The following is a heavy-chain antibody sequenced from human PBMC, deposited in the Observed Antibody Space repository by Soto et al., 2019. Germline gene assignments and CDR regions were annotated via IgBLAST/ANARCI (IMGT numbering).Heavy chain of an antibody. J-gene: IGHJ4*02. D-gene: IGHD6-13*01. CDR3: ARELAAAGSFDY. CDR1: GFTFSRYE. V-gene: IGHV3-48*03. CDR2: ISTSGSTI. Sequence: GGSPRLSCAASGFTFSRYEMNWVRQAPGKGLEWISYISTSGSTIYYADSVKGRFTISRDNAKNSLYLQMNSLRAEDTAVYYCARELAAAGSFDYWGQGTLVTVSS.